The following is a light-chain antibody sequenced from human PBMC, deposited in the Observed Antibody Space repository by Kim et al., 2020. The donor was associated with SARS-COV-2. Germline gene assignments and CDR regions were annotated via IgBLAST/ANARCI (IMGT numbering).Light chain of an antibody. J-gene: IGKJ4*01. CDR1: QSVSSN. V-gene: IGKV3-15*01. Sequence: EIVMTQSPATLSVSPGERATLSCRASQSVSSNLAWYQQKHGQAPRLLIYGASTRATGIPARFSGSGSGTEFTLTISSLQSEDFAVYYCQQYNNWPPRTTFGGGTKVDIK. CDR3: QQYNNWPPRTT. CDR2: GAS.